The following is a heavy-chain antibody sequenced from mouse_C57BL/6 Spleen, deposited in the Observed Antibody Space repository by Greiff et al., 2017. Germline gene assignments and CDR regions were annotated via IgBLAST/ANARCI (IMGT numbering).Heavy chain of an antibody. CDR1: GFTFSSYG. CDR2: ISSGGSYT. CDR3: ARRPDGYYDAMDY. V-gene: IGHV5-6*02. D-gene: IGHD2-3*01. Sequence: EVNVVESGGDLVKPGGSLKLSCAASGFTFSSYGMSWVRQTPDKRLEWVATISSGGSYTYYPDSVKGRFTISRDNAKNTLYLQMSSLKSEDTAMYYCARRPDGYYDAMDYWGQGTSVTVSS. J-gene: IGHJ4*01.